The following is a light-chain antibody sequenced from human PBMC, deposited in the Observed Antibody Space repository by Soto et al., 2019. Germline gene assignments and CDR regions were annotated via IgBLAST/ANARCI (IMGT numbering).Light chain of an antibody. CDR1: QSISSW. V-gene: IGKV1-5*01. Sequence: DIQMTQSPSTLSAFVGDRVTITCRASQSISSWLAWYQQKPGKAPKLLIYDASSLESGVPSRFSGSGSGTEFTLTISSLQPDDFATYYCQQYNSYSWTFGRGTKVDVK. CDR2: DAS. J-gene: IGKJ1*01. CDR3: QQYNSYSWT.